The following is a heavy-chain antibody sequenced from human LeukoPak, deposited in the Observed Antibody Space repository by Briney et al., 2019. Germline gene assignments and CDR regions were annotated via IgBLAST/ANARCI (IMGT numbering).Heavy chain of an antibody. CDR3: ARASGSGWPYDFDC. Sequence: ASVKVSCKASGYTFTGYYMHWVRQAPGQGLEWMGWINPNSGGTNYAQKFQGRVTMTRDTSISTAYMELSRLRSDDTAVYYCARASGSGWPYDFDCWGQGTLVTVSS. CDR1: GYTFTGYY. J-gene: IGHJ4*02. V-gene: IGHV1-2*02. CDR2: INPNSGGT. D-gene: IGHD6-19*01.